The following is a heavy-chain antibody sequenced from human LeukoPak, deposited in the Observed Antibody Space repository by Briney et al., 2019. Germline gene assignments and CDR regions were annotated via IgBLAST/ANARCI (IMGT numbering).Heavy chain of an antibody. CDR3: ASSDPSSYCSSTSCLSKKGSMDV. Sequence: SETLSLTCTVSGGSISSYYWSWIRQPPGKGLEWIGYIYYSGSTNYNPSLKSRVTISVDTSKNQFSLKLSSVTAADTAVYYCASSDPSSYCSSTSCLSKKGSMDVWGKGTTVTVSS. J-gene: IGHJ6*03. V-gene: IGHV4-59*01. CDR1: GGSISSYY. CDR2: IYYSGST. D-gene: IGHD2-2*01.